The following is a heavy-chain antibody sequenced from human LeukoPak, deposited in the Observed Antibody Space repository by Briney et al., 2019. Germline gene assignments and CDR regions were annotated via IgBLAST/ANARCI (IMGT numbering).Heavy chain of an antibody. J-gene: IGHJ4*02. CDR2: INPSGGNT. CDR1: GYTFTSYY. D-gene: IGHD2-15*01. CDR3: AREEDGGYFDY. V-gene: IGHV1-46*01. Sequence: AAVNFSCKASGYTFTSYYIHWVRQAPGQGLEWMGIINPSGGNTNYARKFQGRVTMTRDTSTSTVYMELSSLRSEDTAMYYCAREEDGGYFDYWGQGTVVTVSS.